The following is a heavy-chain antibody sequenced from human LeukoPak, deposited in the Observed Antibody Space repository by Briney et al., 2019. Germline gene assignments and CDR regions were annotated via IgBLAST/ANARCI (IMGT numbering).Heavy chain of an antibody. V-gene: IGHV4-30-2*01. J-gene: IGHJ4*02. CDR2: IYHSGST. D-gene: IGHD5-24*01. CDR1: GGSISSGGYS. Sequence: SETLSLTCAVSGGSISSGGYSWSWIRQPPGKGLEWIGYIYHSGSTYYNPSLKSRVTISVDRSKNQFSLELSSVTAADTAVYYCARGARDGYNFLDYWGQGTLVTVSS. CDR3: ARGARDGYNFLDY.